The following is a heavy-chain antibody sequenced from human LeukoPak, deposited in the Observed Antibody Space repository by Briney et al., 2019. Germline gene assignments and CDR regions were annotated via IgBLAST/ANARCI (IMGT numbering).Heavy chain of an antibody. CDR1: GYTFTSYD. Sequence: GASVKVSCKAFGYTFTSYDINWVRQATGQGLEWMGWMNPNSGNTGYAQKFQGRVTMTRNTSISTAYMELSSLRSEDTAVYYCARGELLSSGWYYWGQGTLVTVSS. J-gene: IGHJ4*02. CDR3: ARGELLSSGWYY. D-gene: IGHD6-19*01. CDR2: MNPNSGNT. V-gene: IGHV1-8*01.